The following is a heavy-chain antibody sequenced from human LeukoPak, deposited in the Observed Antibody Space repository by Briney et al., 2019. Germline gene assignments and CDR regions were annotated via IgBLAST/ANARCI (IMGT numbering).Heavy chain of an antibody. D-gene: IGHD5-12*01. CDR3: ARLGRGSGYDFGVDP. CDR2: IYYSGTT. J-gene: IGHJ5*02. V-gene: IGHV4-39*01. CDR1: GGSISSRTYY. Sequence: SETLSLTCTVSGGSISSRTYYWGWIRQPPGKGLEWIGSIYYSGTTYYNPSLKSRVTISVDTSKNQFSLKLSSVTAADTAVYYCARLGRGSGYDFGVDPWGQGTLVTVSS.